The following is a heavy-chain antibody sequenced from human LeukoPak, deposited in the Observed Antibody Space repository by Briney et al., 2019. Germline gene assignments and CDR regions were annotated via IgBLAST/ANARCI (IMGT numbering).Heavy chain of an antibody. CDR2: IFYSGST. J-gene: IGHJ5*02. V-gene: IGHV4-39*01. CDR3: ARQSYSSNDYTMDWFDP. Sequence: SETLSLTCTVSGGSIISASYYWAWIRQPPGKGLEWIGSIFYSGSTYYNPPLKSRVTISVDTSKNQFSLKLSSVTAADAAVYYCARQSYSSNDYTMDWFDPWGQGTLVTVSS. D-gene: IGHD6-13*01. CDR1: GGSIISASYY.